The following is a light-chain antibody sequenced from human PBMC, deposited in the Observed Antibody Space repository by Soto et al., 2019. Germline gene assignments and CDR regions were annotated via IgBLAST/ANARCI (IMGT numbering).Light chain of an antibody. Sequence: DIQMTHSPATLSASVGDRVTIPFRASQSISRWLTWYQQKPGQTPSILIYDESTRANGVPARFSGSGSGTELTLTISGLEHEDFAVYYCQQRSNWHSITFGQGTRLETK. CDR2: DES. CDR1: QSISRW. J-gene: IGKJ5*01. V-gene: IGKV1-5*01. CDR3: QQRSNWHSIT.